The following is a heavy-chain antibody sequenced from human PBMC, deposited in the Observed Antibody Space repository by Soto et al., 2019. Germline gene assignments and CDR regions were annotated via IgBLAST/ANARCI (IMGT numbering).Heavy chain of an antibody. J-gene: IGHJ6*02. CDR1: GGTFSSYA. CDR3: ASSQYDFWRLGRYRGMDV. Sequence: GASVKVSCKASGGTFSSYAISWVRQAPGQGLEWMGGIIPIFGTANYAQKFQGRVTITADESTSTAYMELSSLRSEDTAVFCCASSQYDFWRLGRYRGMDVWGQGTTVTVSS. D-gene: IGHD3-3*01. V-gene: IGHV1-69*13. CDR2: IIPIFGTA.